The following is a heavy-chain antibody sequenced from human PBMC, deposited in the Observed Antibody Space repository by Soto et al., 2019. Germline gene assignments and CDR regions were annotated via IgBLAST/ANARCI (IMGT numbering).Heavy chain of an antibody. D-gene: IGHD3-22*01. J-gene: IGHJ4*02. CDR2: INNDGSST. V-gene: IGHV3-74*01. Sequence: GGSLRLSCAASGFTFSSYWMHWVRQAPGKGLVWVSRINNDGSSTSYADSVKGRFTISRDNAKNTLYLQMNSLRAGVTAVYYCARDPHYYYDSTGYYDYWGQGT. CDR3: ARDPHYYYDSTGYYDY. CDR1: GFTFSSYW.